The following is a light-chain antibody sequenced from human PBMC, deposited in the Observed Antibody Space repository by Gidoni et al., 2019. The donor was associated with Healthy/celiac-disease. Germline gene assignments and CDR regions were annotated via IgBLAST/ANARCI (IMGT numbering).Light chain of an antibody. V-gene: IGKV1-5*03. CDR2: KAS. J-gene: IGKJ1*01. CDR3: QQYNSYSPT. Sequence: DIQMTQYPATLSASVGDRVTINCRASQSISSWLAWYQQKPGKAPKLLIYKASSLESGGPSRVSGSGSGTEFTLTISSLQPDDFATYYCQQYNSYSPTCGQGTKVEIK. CDR1: QSISSW.